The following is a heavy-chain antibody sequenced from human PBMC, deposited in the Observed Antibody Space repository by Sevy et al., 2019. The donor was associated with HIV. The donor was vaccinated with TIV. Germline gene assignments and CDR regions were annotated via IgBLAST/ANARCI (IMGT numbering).Heavy chain of an antibody. D-gene: IGHD2-8*02. Sequence: ASVKVSCKVSGYTVTELSMHWVRQAPGKGLEWMGGYDPEDGETIYAQKFQGRVTMTEDTSTDTAYMELSSLRSEDTAVYYCATARSGLVDYYYYGMDVWGQGTTVTISS. J-gene: IGHJ6*02. CDR3: ATARSGLVDYYYYGMDV. V-gene: IGHV1-24*01. CDR1: GYTVTELS. CDR2: YDPEDGET.